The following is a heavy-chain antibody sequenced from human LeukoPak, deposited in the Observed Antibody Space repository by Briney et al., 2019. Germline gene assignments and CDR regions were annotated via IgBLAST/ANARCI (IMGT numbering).Heavy chain of an antibody. Sequence: ASVKVFCKTPVYTFTAYHVHWVRQAPGQGLEFMGWIYPPTGGTVLAEKFQGRVIMTRDTSITTVYMELSGLNFDDAAVYYCIRENWYYEDWGQGTLVTVSS. D-gene: IGHD3-16*01. V-gene: IGHV1-2*02. CDR3: IRENWYYED. CDR1: VYTFTAYH. J-gene: IGHJ4*02. CDR2: IYPPTGGT.